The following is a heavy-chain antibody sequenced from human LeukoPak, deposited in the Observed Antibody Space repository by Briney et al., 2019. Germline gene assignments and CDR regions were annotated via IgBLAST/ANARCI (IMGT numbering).Heavy chain of an antibody. Sequence: SVKVSCKASGYTFTSYGISWVRQAPGQGLEWMGGIIPIFGTANYAQKFQGRVTITADESTSTAYMELSSLRSEDTAVYYCARGYDFWSGHSYFDYWGQGTLVTVSS. J-gene: IGHJ4*02. CDR2: IIPIFGTA. CDR1: GYTFTSYG. CDR3: ARGYDFWSGHSYFDY. V-gene: IGHV1-69*13. D-gene: IGHD3-3*01.